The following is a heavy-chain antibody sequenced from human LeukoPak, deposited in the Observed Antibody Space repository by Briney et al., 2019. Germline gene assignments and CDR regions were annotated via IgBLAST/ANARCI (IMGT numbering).Heavy chain of an antibody. CDR2: INHSGST. J-gene: IGHJ4*02. CDR3: ARRDKYQLLNFDY. D-gene: IGHD2-2*01. V-gene: IGHV4-34*01. CDR1: GGSFSGYY. Sequence: SETLSLTCAVYGGSFSGYYWSWIRQPPGKGLEWIGEINHSGSTNYNPSLKSRVTISVDTSKNQFSLKLSSVTAADTAVYYCARRDKYQLLNFDYWGQGTLVTVSS.